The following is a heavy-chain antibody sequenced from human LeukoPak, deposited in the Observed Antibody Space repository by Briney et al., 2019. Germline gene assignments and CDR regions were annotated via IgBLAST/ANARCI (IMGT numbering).Heavy chain of an antibody. CDR2: IYYTGST. D-gene: IGHD2-2*01. CDR3: ARGRTSFL. J-gene: IGHJ4*02. V-gene: IGHV4-39*07. Sequence: SETLSLTCTVSGGSIRSSNYYWGWIRQPPGKGLEWIGSIYYTGSTNSNPSLKSRLTMSVDTSKNQFSLKLSSVTAADTAVYYCARGRTSFLWGQGTLVTVSS. CDR1: GGSIRSSNYY.